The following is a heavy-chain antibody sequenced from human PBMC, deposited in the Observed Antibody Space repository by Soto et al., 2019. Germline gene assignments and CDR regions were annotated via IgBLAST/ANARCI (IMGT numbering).Heavy chain of an antibody. J-gene: IGHJ4*02. CDR1: GGTFSSYA. Sequence: ASVKVSCKASGGTFSSYAISWVRQAPGQGLEWMGGIIPIFGTANYAQKFQGRVTITADESTSTAYMELSSLRSEDTAVYYCASQYLDPTDNPRVLAYWGQGTLVTVSS. CDR3: ASQYLDPTDNPRVLAY. V-gene: IGHV1-69*13. CDR2: IIPIFGTA. D-gene: IGHD4-4*01.